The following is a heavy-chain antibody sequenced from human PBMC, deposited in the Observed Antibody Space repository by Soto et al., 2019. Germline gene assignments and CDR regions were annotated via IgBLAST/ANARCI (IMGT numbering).Heavy chain of an antibody. CDR3: ARDYYYYDSSGPNYLLDY. CDR2: IIPIFGTA. Sequence: QVQLVQSGAEVKKPGSSVKVSCKASGGTLSSYAISWVRQAPGQGLEWMGGIIPIFGTANYAQKFQGRVTITADESTSTAYMELSSLRSEDTAVYYCARDYYYYDSSGPNYLLDYWGQGTLVTVSS. CDR1: GGTLSSYA. V-gene: IGHV1-69*01. J-gene: IGHJ4*02. D-gene: IGHD3-22*01.